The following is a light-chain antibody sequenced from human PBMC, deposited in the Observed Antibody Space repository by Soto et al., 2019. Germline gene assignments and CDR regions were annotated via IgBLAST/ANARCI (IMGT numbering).Light chain of an antibody. CDR2: DAS. CDR1: QDISNY. J-gene: IGKJ4*01. Sequence: DIQMTQSPSSLSASVGDRVTLTCQASQDISNYLNWYQQKPGKAPKLLIYDASNLQSGVPSRFSGTGSGTEFTLTISSLQPEDFATYYCQKYDNAPLTFGGGTKVDIK. V-gene: IGKV1-33*01. CDR3: QKYDNAPLT.